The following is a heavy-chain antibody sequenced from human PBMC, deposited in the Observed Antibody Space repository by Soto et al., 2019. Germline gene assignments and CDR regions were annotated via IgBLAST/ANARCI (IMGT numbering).Heavy chain of an antibody. Sequence: GGSLRLSCAASGITFSSYGMHWVHQAPGKGLERVAVIWYDGSNKYYADSVKGRFTISRDNSKNTLYLQMNSLRAEDTAVYYCARGPPFVSYYYGMDVWGQGTTVTVSS. D-gene: IGHD6-6*01. CDR2: IWYDGSNK. CDR3: ARGPPFVSYYYGMDV. V-gene: IGHV3-33*01. CDR1: GITFSSYG. J-gene: IGHJ6*02.